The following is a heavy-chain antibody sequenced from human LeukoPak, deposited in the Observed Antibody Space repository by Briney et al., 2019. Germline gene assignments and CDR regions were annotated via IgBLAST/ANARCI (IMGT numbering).Heavy chain of an antibody. V-gene: IGHV4-30-4*08. CDR3: AREPSYNWNPTAIDY. Sequence: PSETLSLTCTVSGGSISSGDYYWSWIRQPPGKGLEWIGYIYYSGSTYYNPSLKSRVTISADTSKNQFSLKLSSVTAADTAVYYCAREPSYNWNPTAIDYWGQGTLVTVSS. D-gene: IGHD1-20*01. J-gene: IGHJ4*02. CDR1: GGSISSGDYY. CDR2: IYYSGST.